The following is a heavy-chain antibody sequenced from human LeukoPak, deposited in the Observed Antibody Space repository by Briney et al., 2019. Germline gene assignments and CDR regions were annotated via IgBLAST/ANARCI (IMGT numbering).Heavy chain of an antibody. CDR1: GGSISSSSYY. CDR2: IYYSGST. D-gene: IGHD3-10*01. J-gene: IGHJ4*02. V-gene: IGHV4-39*01. CDR3: ARHVSGSGSYWGYYFDY. Sequence: ASETLSLTCTVSGGSISSSSYYWGWIRQPPGKGLEWIGSIYYSGSTYYNPSLKSRVTISVDTSKNQFSLKLSSVTAADTAVYYCARHVSGSGSYWGYYFDYWGQGTLVTVSS.